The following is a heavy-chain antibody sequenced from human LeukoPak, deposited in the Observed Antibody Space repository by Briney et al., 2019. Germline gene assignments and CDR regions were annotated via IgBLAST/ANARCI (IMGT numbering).Heavy chain of an antibody. V-gene: IGHV3-23*01. Sequence: GGSLRLSCAASGFTFSNYAMSWVRQAPGKGLEWVSTISGSGGSTYYADSVKGRFTISRDNSKNTPYLQMNSLRAEDTAVYFCAKRVGAAQAFDIRGQGTMVTVSS. CDR2: ISGSGGST. CDR3: AKRVGAAQAFDI. CDR1: GFTFSNYA. D-gene: IGHD1-26*01. J-gene: IGHJ3*02.